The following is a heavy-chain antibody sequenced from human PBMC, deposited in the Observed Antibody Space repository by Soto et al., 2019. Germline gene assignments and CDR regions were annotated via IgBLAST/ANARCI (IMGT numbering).Heavy chain of an antibody. CDR3: ARDASLDCSSTSCYTEMYYYYGMDV. D-gene: IGHD2-2*02. CDR2: INPSGGST. CDR1: GYTFTSYY. Sequence: GASVKVSCKASGYTFTSYYMHWVRQAPGQGLEWMGIINPSGGSTSYAQKFQGRVTMTRDTSTSTVYMELSSLRSEDTAVYYCARDASLDCSSTSCYTEMYYYYGMDVWGQGTTVTVSS. V-gene: IGHV1-46*01. J-gene: IGHJ6*02.